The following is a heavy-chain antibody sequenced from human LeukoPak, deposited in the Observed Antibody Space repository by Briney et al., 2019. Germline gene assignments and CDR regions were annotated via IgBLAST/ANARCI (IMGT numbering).Heavy chain of an antibody. Sequence: GESLKISCKASGYSFTSYYIGWVRQMPGKGLEWMGIIYPGDSDIRYSPSFQGQVTISADKSISTAYLQWSSLKASDTAMYYCARHVYNWNYVDYWGQGTLVTVSS. CDR1: GYSFTSYY. J-gene: IGHJ4*02. D-gene: IGHD1-20*01. V-gene: IGHV5-51*01. CDR2: IYPGDSDI. CDR3: ARHVYNWNYVDY.